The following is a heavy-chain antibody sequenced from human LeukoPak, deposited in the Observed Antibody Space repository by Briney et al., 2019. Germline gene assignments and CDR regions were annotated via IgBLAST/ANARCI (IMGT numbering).Heavy chain of an antibody. Sequence: ASVKVSCKASGYTFTGYYMHWVRQVPGQGLEWMGWINPDNGGTNYAQKFQGRVTMTRDMSISTVYMELTRLRSDDTAVYYCARDMGRYSGYDYDYWGQGTLITASS. J-gene: IGHJ4*02. CDR3: ARDMGRYSGYDYDY. CDR1: GYTFTGYY. V-gene: IGHV1-2*02. D-gene: IGHD5-12*01. CDR2: INPDNGGT.